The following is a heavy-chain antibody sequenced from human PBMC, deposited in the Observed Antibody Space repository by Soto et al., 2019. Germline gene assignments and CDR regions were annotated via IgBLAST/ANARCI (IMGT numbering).Heavy chain of an antibody. V-gene: IGHV3-23*01. CDR1: GFTFSSYA. CDR3: AKDRLGRLYYYGMDV. Sequence: GGSLRLSCAASGFTFSSYAMSWVRQAPGKGLEWVSAISGSGGSTYYADSVKGRFTISRDNSKNTLYLQMNSLRAEDTAVYYCAKDRLGRLYYYGMDVWGQGTTDTVSS. J-gene: IGHJ6*02. D-gene: IGHD3-16*01. CDR2: ISGSGGST.